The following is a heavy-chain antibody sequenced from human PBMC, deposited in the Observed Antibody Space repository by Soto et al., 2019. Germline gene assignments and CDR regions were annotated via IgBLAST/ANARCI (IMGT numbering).Heavy chain of an antibody. CDR2: IFPADSEI. J-gene: IGHJ4*02. CDR1: GYTFTAYW. V-gene: IGHV5-51*01. Sequence: GESLKISCQSFGYTFTAYWIAWVRQMPGKGLEWMGIIFPADSEIRYSPSFRGHVTISADKSISTAYLQWSSLEASDTAMYYCARALYPGYCTDGVCYSYDYWGQGTPVTVSS. CDR3: ARALYPGYCTDGVCYSYDY. D-gene: IGHD2-8*01.